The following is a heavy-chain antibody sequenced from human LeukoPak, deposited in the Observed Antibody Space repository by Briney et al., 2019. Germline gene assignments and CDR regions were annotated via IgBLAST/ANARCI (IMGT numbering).Heavy chain of an antibody. J-gene: IGHJ4*02. CDR3: AKGARITIFGVVIIPAYFDY. CDR1: GFTFSSYA. Sequence: GGSLRLSCAASGFTFSSYAMSWVRQAPGKGLEWVSAISGSDGSTYYADSVKGRFTISRDNSKNTLYLQMNSLRAEDTAVYYCAKGARITIFGVVIIPAYFDYWGQGTLVTVSS. V-gene: IGHV3-23*01. D-gene: IGHD3-3*01. CDR2: ISGSDGST.